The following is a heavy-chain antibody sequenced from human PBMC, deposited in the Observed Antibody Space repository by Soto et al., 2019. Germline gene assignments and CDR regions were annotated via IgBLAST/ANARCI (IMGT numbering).Heavy chain of an antibody. J-gene: IGHJ4*01. D-gene: IGHD1-20*01. CDR2: VHHTGST. CDR3: ARTDVYTSQGDYFD. V-gene: IGHV4-30-2*01. CDR1: GASISGGGNS. Sequence: PSETLSLTCAVSGASISGGGNSWNWIRQPPGKGLEWIGYVHHTGSTYYTPSPKSRVTISLDRSKNQFSLKLTSVTAADTAVYYCARTDVYTSQGDYFD.